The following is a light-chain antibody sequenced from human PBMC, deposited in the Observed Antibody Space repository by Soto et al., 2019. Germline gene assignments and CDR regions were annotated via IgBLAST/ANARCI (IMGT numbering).Light chain of an antibody. J-gene: IGKJ4*01. Sequence: DIVMTQSPLSLPVTPGEPASISCRSSQSLLHSNGYNYLDWYLQKPGQSPQLLIYLGSNRASGVPGRFSGRGSGTDFTLKISRVGAEDVGVYYCLRALQTPLTFGGGTKVELK. CDR2: LGS. CDR3: LRALQTPLT. CDR1: QSLLHSNGYNY. V-gene: IGKV2-28*01.